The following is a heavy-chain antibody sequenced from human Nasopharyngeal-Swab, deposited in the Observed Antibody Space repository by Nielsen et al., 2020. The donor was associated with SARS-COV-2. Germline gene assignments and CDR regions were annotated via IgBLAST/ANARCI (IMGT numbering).Heavy chain of an antibody. CDR1: GFTFDDYA. CDR3: AKDGRVDIVATGYYYYYYMDV. D-gene: IGHD5-12*01. CDR2: ISWNSGSI. J-gene: IGHJ6*03. Sequence: SLKISCAASGFTFDDYAMHWVRQAPGKGLEWVSGISWNSGSIGYADSVKGRFTISRDNAKNSLYLQMNSLRAEDTAVYYCAKDGRVDIVATGYYYYYYMDVWGKGTTVTVSS. V-gene: IGHV3-9*01.